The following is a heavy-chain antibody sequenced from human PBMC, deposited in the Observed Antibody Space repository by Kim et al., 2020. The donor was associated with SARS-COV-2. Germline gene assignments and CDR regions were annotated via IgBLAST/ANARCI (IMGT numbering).Heavy chain of an antibody. V-gene: IGHV1-69*13. J-gene: IGHJ6*02. Sequence: SVKVSCKASGGTFSSYAISWVRQAPGQGLEWMGGIIPIFGTANYAQKFQGRVTITADESTSTAYMELSSLRSEDTAVYYCARGYCSGGSCYALTNPDYYYYYGMDVWGQGTTVTVSS. CDR2: IIPIFGTA. D-gene: IGHD2-15*01. CDR3: ARGYCSGGSCYALTNPDYYYYYGMDV. CDR1: GGTFSSYA.